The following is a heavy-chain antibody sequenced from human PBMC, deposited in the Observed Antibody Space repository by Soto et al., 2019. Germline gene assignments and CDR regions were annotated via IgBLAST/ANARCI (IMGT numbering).Heavy chain of an antibody. V-gene: IGHV1-3*01. Sequence: ASVKVSCKASGYSFTSYAMHWVRQAPGQRLEWMGWINAGNGNTKYSQKFQGRVTITRDTSASTAYMELSSLRSEDTAVYYCARGLNGYLHYFDYWGQGTLVTVSS. CDR3: ARGLNGYLHYFDY. D-gene: IGHD5-18*01. CDR2: INAGNGNT. J-gene: IGHJ4*02. CDR1: GYSFTSYA.